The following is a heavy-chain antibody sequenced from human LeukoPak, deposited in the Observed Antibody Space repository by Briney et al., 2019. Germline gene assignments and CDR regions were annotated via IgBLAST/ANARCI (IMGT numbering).Heavy chain of an antibody. CDR3: AKDWKYQLQNLYYYYGMDV. J-gene: IGHJ6*02. Sequence: GGSLRLSCAASGFTFSSYGMHWVRQAPGKGLEWVAVISYDGSNKYYADSVKGRFTISRDNSKNTLYLQINSLRAEDTAVYYCAKDWKYQLQNLYYYYGMDVWGQGTTVTVSS. CDR2: ISYDGSNK. D-gene: IGHD2-2*01. CDR1: GFTFSSYG. V-gene: IGHV3-30*18.